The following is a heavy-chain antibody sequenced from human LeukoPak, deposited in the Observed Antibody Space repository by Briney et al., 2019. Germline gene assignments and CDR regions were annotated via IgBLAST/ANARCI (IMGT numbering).Heavy chain of an antibody. CDR3: ARDGNYYDSSGYYGDY. CDR2: IRSKANSYAT. J-gene: IGHJ4*02. CDR1: GFTFSGSA. V-gene: IGHV3-73*01. D-gene: IGHD3-22*01. Sequence: GGSLKLSCAASGFTFSGSAMHWVRQASGKGLEWVGRIRSKANSYATAYAASVKGRFTISRDDSKNTAYLQMNSLKTEDTAVYYCARDGNYYDSSGYYGDYWGQGTLVTVSS.